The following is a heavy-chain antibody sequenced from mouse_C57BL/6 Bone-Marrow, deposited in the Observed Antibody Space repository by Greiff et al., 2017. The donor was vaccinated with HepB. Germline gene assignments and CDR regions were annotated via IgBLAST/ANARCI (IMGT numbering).Heavy chain of an antibody. Sequence: EVNVVESGGGLVKPGGSLKLSCAASGFTFSSYAMSWVRQTPEKRLEWVATISDGGSYTYYPDNVKGRFTISRDNAKNNLYLQMSHLKSEDTAMYYCARGDYYGIFYAMDYWGQGTSVTVSS. V-gene: IGHV5-4*03. J-gene: IGHJ4*01. CDR3: ARGDYYGIFYAMDY. D-gene: IGHD2-1*01. CDR2: ISDGGSYT. CDR1: GFTFSSYA.